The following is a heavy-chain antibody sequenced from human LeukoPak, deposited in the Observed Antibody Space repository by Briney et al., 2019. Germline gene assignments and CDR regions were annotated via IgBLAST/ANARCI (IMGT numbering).Heavy chain of an antibody. D-gene: IGHD2-15*01. J-gene: IGHJ3*02. CDR2: IYYRGST. V-gene: IGHV4-59*01. CDR3: ARDIEDCSGGSCLGDAFDI. Sequence: SETLSLTCTVSGGSISSYYWSWIRQPPGKGVEWIGYIYYRGSTNYNPSLKRRVTISVDKYKKQFSLKLSSVTAADTAVYYCARDIEDCSGGSCLGDAFDIWGQGTMVTVSS. CDR1: GGSISSYY.